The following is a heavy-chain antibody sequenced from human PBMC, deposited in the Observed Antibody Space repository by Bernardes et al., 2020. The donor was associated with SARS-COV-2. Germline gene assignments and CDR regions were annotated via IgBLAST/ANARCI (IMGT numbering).Heavy chain of an antibody. V-gene: IGHV4-34*01. J-gene: IGHJ4*02. D-gene: IGHD2-8*01. CDR2: ITQSGSA. CDR3: SRGASGVDMMLIVIGLSYYFDS. CDR1: GGSLNDYS. Sequence: SETLSLTCAVYGGSLNDYSWSWIRQAPGKGLEWIGDITQSGSAKYNPSLTRRVTISLDTSKNQVSLRLTFVTAADTAVYYCSRGASGVDMMLIVIGLSYYFDSWGQGTPVIVSS.